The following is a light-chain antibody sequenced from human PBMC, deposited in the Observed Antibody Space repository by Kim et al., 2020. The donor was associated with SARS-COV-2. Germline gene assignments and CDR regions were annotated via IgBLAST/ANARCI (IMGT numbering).Light chain of an antibody. Sequence: DIQMTQSPSTLSASVGDRVTITCRASQSISSWLAWYQQKPGKAPKLLIYKASTSESGVPSRFSGSGSGTQFTLTISSLQPDDFATYYCQQSNSSPYTFGQGTKLEI. CDR2: KAS. CDR3: QQSNSSPYT. J-gene: IGKJ2*01. V-gene: IGKV1-5*03. CDR1: QSISSW.